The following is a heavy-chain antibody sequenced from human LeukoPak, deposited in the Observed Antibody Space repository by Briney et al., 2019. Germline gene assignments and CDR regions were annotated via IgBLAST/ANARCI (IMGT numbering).Heavy chain of an antibody. CDR3: ARARIAAADPYFDY. CDR1: GYTFTGYY. Sequence: ASVKVSCKASGYTFTGYYMHWVRQAPGQGLEWMGWINPNSGGTNYAQKFQGWVTMTRDTSISTAYMELSRLRSDDTAVYYCARARIAAADPYFDYWGQGTLVTVSS. CDR2: INPNSGGT. V-gene: IGHV1-2*04. D-gene: IGHD6-13*01. J-gene: IGHJ4*02.